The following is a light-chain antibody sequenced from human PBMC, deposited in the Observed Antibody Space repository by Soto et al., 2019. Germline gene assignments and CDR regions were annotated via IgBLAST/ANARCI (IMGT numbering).Light chain of an antibody. CDR1: QLVSSY. CDR3: QQVKTYPRT. J-gene: IGKJ4*01. CDR2: DAS. V-gene: IGKV3-11*01. Sequence: VLTQSPATLSLSPGERATLSCRASQLVSSYLAWYQHKPGQAPRLLIYDASDRAPGVPARFSGSGSGTDFTLTISSLEPEDFATYYCQQVKTYPRTFGGGTKVDIK.